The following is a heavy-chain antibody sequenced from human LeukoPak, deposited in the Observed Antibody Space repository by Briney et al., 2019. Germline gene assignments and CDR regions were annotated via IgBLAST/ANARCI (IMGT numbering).Heavy chain of an antibody. V-gene: IGHV5-51*01. Sequence: GESLKISCKGSGYSFTSYWIGWVRQTPGKGLEWMGIIYPADSDTRYSPSFQGQVTISADKSISTAYLQWSSLKASDTAVYYCARRGNYYGIDYWGQGTLVTVSS. D-gene: IGHD1-26*01. CDR2: IYPADSDT. CDR1: GYSFTSYW. J-gene: IGHJ4*02. CDR3: ARRGNYYGIDY.